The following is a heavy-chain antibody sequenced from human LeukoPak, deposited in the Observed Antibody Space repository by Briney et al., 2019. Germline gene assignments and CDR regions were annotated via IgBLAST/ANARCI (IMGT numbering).Heavy chain of an antibody. D-gene: IGHD3-10*01. CDR2: IIPIFGTA. J-gene: IGHJ6*03. CDR1: GGTFSSYA. CDR3: ARADRAGELYHYYYMDV. Sequence: SVRVSCKASGGTFSSYAISWVRQAPGQGLEWMGGIIPIFGTANYAQKFQGRVTITADESTSTAYMELSSLRSEDTAVYYCARADRAGELYHYYYMDVWGKGATVTVSS. V-gene: IGHV1-69*01.